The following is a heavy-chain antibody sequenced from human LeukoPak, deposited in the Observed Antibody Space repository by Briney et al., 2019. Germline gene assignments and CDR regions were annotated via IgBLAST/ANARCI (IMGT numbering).Heavy chain of an antibody. V-gene: IGHV4-38-2*01. D-gene: IGHD7-27*01. CDR3: ARLLTGDAFDI. CDR2: IYHSGST. CDR1: GYSISSGYY. J-gene: IGHJ3*02. Sequence: PSETLSLTCAVSGYSISSGYYWGWIRQPPGKGLEWIGNIYHSGSTYYNPSLKSRVTISVDTSKNQFSLKLSSVTAADTAVYYCARLLTGDAFDIWGQGTMVTVSS.